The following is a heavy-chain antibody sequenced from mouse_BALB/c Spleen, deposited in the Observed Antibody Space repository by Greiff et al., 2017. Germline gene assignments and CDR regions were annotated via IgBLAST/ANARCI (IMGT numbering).Heavy chain of an antibody. CDR3: TTYYRYDNFDY. CDR2: IYPSDSYT. J-gene: IGHJ2*01. V-gene: IGHV1-69*02. Sequence: QVQLQQSGAELVRPGASVKLSCKASGYTFTSYWINWVKQRPGQGLEWIGNIYPSDSYTNYNQKFKDKATLTVDKSSSTTYMQLSSPTSEDSAVYDCTTYYRYDNFDYWGQGTTLTVSA. D-gene: IGHD2-14*01. CDR1: GYTFTSYW.